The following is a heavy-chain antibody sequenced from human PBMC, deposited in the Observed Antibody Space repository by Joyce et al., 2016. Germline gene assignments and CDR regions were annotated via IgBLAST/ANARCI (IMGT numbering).Heavy chain of an antibody. D-gene: IGHD3-3*01. CDR2: IANDGRDT. Sequence: QVQLVESGGGVVQPGRSLRLSCAASEFTFSSFAMHWVRQAPGRGMEWIALIANDGRDTFYADSGKGRFTISRDKSKNTLYLQMNSLRAEDTAVYYCAKGLGGIFGVVTAFYYYYGMDVWGQGTTVTVSS. V-gene: IGHV3-30*18. CDR3: AKGLGGIFGVVTAFYYYYGMDV. CDR1: EFTFSSFA. J-gene: IGHJ6*02.